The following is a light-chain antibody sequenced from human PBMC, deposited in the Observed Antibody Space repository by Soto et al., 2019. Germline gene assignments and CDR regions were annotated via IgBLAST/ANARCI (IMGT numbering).Light chain of an antibody. CDR3: FSYTSSTADV. Sequence: QSALTQPASVSESPGQSITISCTGTSSDVGGYKYVSLYQLHPGKAPTLMMYEVSNRPSDSSNRFSASKSGNTASLTISGLQAEDEADYYCFSYTSSTADVFGSGTKVTV. CDR1: SSDVGGYKY. J-gene: IGLJ1*01. V-gene: IGLV2-14*01. CDR2: EVS.